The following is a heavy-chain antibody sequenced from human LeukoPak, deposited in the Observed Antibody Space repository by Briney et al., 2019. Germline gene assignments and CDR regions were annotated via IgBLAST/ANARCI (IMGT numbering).Heavy chain of an antibody. CDR1: GGSISSYY. CDR2: IYTSGST. Sequence: SETLSLTSTVSGGSISSYYWSWIRQPAGKGLEWIGRIYTSGSTNYNPSLKSRVTMSVDTSKNQFSLKLSSVTAAATAVYYCAREVNYYDILTGYSSHDAFDIWGQGTMVTVSS. D-gene: IGHD3-9*01. CDR3: AREVNYYDILTGYSSHDAFDI. J-gene: IGHJ3*02. V-gene: IGHV4-4*07.